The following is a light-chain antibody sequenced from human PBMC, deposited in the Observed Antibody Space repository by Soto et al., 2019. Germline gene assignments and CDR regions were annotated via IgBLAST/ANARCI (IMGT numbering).Light chain of an antibody. CDR2: EVT. CDR3: VSYATNTTLYV. V-gene: IGLV2-14*01. J-gene: IGLJ1*01. Sequence: QSVLTQPASVSGSPGQSITISCTATSSDVGSFNYVSWYQHHPGKAPKLMIYEVTSRPSGVSNRFSGSKSGNTASLTISGLQAEDEADYYCVSYATNTTLYVFGSGTKLTVL. CDR1: SSDVGSFNY.